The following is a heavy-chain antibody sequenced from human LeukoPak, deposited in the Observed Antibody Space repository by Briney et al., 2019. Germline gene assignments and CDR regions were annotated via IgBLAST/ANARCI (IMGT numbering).Heavy chain of an antibody. J-gene: IGHJ4*02. V-gene: IGHV3-33*06. Sequence: GGSLRLSCAASGFTFSSYGMHWVRQAPGKGLEWVAVIWYDGSNKYYADSVKGRFTISRDNFKNTLFLQMNSLRAEDTAVYYCAKQYSSGWLRIFDYWGQGTLVTVSS. CDR3: AKQYSSGWLRIFDY. D-gene: IGHD6-19*01. CDR2: IWYDGSNK. CDR1: GFTFSSYG.